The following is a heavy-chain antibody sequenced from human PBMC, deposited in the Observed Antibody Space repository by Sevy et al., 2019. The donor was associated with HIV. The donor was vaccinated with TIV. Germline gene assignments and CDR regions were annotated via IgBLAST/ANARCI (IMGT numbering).Heavy chain of an antibody. CDR1: GFIFSNYA. CDR2: MSGSGGTT. V-gene: IGHV3-23*01. D-gene: IGHD2-2*01. J-gene: IGHJ4*02. CDR3: AKLQSGDCSRTSCRDYYFDS. Sequence: GGSLRLSCATSGFIFSNYAMSWVRQAPGKVLEWVSDMSGSGGTTYYADAVRGRFTISRDNSKNTLYLQMDSLRAEVTAVYYCAKLQSGDCSRTSCRDYYFDSWGQGTLVTVSS.